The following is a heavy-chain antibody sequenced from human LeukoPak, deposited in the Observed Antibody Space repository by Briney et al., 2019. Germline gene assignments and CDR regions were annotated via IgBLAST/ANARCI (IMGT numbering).Heavy chain of an antibody. J-gene: IGHJ4*02. CDR2: MNPNSANT. Sequence: ASVKVSCKASGYTFTSYDINWVRQATGQGLEWMGWMNPNSANTGYAQNFQGRVTMTRNTSISTAYMELSSLRSEDTAVYYCAIRFSRGSGSAIDYWGQGTLVTVSS. V-gene: IGHV1-8*01. CDR3: AIRFSRGSGSAIDY. CDR1: GYTFTSYD. D-gene: IGHD3-10*01.